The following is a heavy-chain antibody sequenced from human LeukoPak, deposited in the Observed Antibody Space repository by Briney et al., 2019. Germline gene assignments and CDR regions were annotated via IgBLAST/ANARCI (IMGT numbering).Heavy chain of an antibody. J-gene: IGHJ4*02. CDR2: IKQDGSEK. D-gene: IGHD1-26*01. Sequence: GGSLRLSCAASGFSFKSYWMSWVRQAPGKGLEWVANIKQDGSEKYYVDSVKGRFTISRDNAKNSLYLQMNSLRAEDMALYYCARDTVGATDYWGQGTLVTVSS. CDR3: ARDTVGATDY. V-gene: IGHV3-7*01. CDR1: GFSFKSYW.